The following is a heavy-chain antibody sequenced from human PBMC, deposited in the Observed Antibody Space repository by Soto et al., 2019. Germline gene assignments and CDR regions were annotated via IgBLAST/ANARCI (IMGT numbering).Heavy chain of an antibody. J-gene: IGHJ3*02. Sequence: EVQLVEYGGGLVKPGGSLRLSCTASGLSFSSDSMNWVRQAPGKGLEWVSSISGSSSYIYYADSVKGRFTISRDNAKNSVYLQMNSLRAEDTAVYYCARGLGYCNVGSCSGAFDMWGQGTMVTVSS. V-gene: IGHV3-21*01. CDR1: GLSFSSDS. D-gene: IGHD2-15*01. CDR2: ISGSSSYI. CDR3: ARGLGYCNVGSCSGAFDM.